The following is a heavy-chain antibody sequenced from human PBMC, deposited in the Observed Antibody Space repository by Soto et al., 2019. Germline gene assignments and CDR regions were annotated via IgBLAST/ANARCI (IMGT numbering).Heavy chain of an antibody. Sequence: ASVKVSCKASGYTFTNYAIHWVRQAPGQRLEWMGWINAGNGDTKYSQKFHGRVTITRDTSASTAYMELSSLKSEDTTIYYCAIFRVAQGFDPWGQGTLVTVSS. CDR1: GYTFTNYA. V-gene: IGHV1-3*01. D-gene: IGHD2-21*01. CDR3: AIFRVAQGFDP. CDR2: INAGNGDT. J-gene: IGHJ5*02.